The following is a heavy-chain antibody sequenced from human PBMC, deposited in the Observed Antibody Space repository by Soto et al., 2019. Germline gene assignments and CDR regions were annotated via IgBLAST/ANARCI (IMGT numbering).Heavy chain of an antibody. CDR2: INHSGST. Sequence: QVQLQQWGAGLLKPSETLSLTCAVYGGSFSGYYWSWIRQPPGKGLEWIGEINHSGSTNYNPSLKSRVTISVDTSKHQFSLKLSSVTAADTAVYYCARGERITIFGVVISGYMDVWGKGTTVTVSS. J-gene: IGHJ6*03. V-gene: IGHV4-34*01. D-gene: IGHD3-3*01. CDR1: GGSFSGYY. CDR3: ARGERITIFGVVISGYMDV.